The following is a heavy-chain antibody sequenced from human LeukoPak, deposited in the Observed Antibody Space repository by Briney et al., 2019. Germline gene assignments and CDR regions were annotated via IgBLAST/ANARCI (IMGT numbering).Heavy chain of an antibody. CDR3: AKGARSGTYYNCFDP. J-gene: IGHJ5*02. D-gene: IGHD1-26*01. CDR1: GFTLDDSA. Sequence: GGSLRLSCVASGFTLDDSALHWVRQAPGKGLEWISLISGDGDNTYYADSVKGRFTISRDTSTNSLYLQMSSLRAEDTAFYYCAKGARSGTYYNCFDPWGQGTLVTVSS. V-gene: IGHV3-43*02. CDR2: ISGDGDNT.